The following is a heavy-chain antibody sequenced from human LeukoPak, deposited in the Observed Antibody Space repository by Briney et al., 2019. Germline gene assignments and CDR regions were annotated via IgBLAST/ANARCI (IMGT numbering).Heavy chain of an antibody. CDR1: GYSISSGYY. D-gene: IGHD1-26*01. V-gene: IGHV4-38-2*02. CDR3: ASYDSGSLDAAFDI. Sequence: SETLSLTCTVSGYSISSGYYWGWIRQPPGKGLEWIGSIYHSGSTYYNPSPKSRVTISVDTSKNQFSLKLSSVTAADTAVYYCASYDSGSLDAAFDIWGQGTMVTVSS. CDR2: IYHSGST. J-gene: IGHJ3*02.